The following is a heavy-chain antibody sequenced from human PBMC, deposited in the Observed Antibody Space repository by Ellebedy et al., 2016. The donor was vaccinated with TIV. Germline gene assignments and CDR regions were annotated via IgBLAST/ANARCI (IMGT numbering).Heavy chain of an antibody. CDR3: ARCRPFCRGEQCRQPLSTAFDI. V-gene: IGHV4-34*01. CDR2: LHHSYTP. J-gene: IGHJ3*02. Sequence: MPSETLSLTCIVSGGFFTNFSLSWLRQRPGRGLEWIAELHHSYTPGYNPYLNGRVAISHYTSNDQFSLNLTSVTAAATALYFCARCRPFCRGEQCRQPLSTAFDIWGQGTTVTVSS. D-gene: IGHD2-21*01. CDR1: GGFFTNFS.